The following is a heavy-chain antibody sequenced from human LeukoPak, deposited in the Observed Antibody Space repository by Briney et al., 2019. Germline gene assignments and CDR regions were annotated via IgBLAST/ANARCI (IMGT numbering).Heavy chain of an antibody. V-gene: IGHV3-11*06. CDR3: ARALRLGSGSFYFDY. Sequence: PGGSLRLSCAASGFTFSDDYMSWIRQAPGKGLEWVSYISSRTTYTTYAASVKGRFTISRDNAKISLYLQMNSLRAEDTAVYYCARALRLGSGSFYFDYWGQGTLVTVSS. CDR2: ISSRTTYT. J-gene: IGHJ4*02. CDR1: GFTFSDDY. D-gene: IGHD3-10*01.